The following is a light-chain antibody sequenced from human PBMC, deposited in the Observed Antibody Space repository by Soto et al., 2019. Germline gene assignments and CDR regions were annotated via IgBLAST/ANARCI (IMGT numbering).Light chain of an antibody. CDR2: YAS. V-gene: IGKV3-15*01. CDR3: QHYSNWPPT. Sequence: EMVMTQSPATLSVSPGERVTLSCRASESVHRNLAWYQQKPGQGPSLLIYYASTRATGVPDRFTGSGSGTEFTLTISSLQSEDFGVYHCQHYSNWPPTFGPGTKGEIQ. J-gene: IGKJ3*01. CDR1: ESVHRN.